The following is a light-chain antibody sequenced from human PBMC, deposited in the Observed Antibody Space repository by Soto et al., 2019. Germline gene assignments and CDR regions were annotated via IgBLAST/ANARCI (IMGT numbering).Light chain of an antibody. CDR3: QQLNSYLVT. V-gene: IGKV1-9*01. CDR2: AAS. J-gene: IGKJ4*01. Sequence: IQLTQSPSSLSASVGDRVTITCRASQGISSYLGCYQQKPGKAPKLLIYAASTLQSGVPSRFSGSGSGTDFTLTISSLQPEDFATYYCQQLNSYLVTFGGGTKVEIK. CDR1: QGISSY.